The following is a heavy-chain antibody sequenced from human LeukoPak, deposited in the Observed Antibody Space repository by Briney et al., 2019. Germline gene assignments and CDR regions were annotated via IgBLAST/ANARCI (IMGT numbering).Heavy chain of an antibody. CDR1: GFTVTSNY. D-gene: IGHD3-22*01. CDR2: IYNDGRT. J-gene: IGHJ4*02. V-gene: IGHV3-66*01. CDR3: ARESNSGYYLSY. Sequence: GGSLRLSCAASGFTVTSNYMSWVRQAPGKGLEWVSVIYNDGRTYYADSVKGRFTISRDNSKNTLYLQMNSLRAEDTAVYYCARESNSGYYLSYWGQGTVVTVSS.